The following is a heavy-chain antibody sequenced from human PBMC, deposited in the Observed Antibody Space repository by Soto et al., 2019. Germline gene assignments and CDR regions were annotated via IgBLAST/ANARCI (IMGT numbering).Heavy chain of an antibody. Sequence: SETLSLTCTVSGGSISSYYWSWIRQPPGKGLEWIGHIYYSGSTNYNPSLKSRVTISVDTSKNQFSLKLSSVTAADTAVYYCARLGRYFDWFHWFDTWGQGTLVTVSS. CDR2: IYYSGST. J-gene: IGHJ5*02. V-gene: IGHV4-59*08. CDR3: ARLGRYFDWFHWFDT. CDR1: GGSISSYY. D-gene: IGHD3-9*01.